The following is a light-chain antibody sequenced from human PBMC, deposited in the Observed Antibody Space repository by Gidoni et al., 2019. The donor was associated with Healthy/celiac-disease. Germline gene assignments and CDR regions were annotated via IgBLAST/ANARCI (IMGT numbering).Light chain of an antibody. Sequence: IQLTQSPSSLSASVGDRVTITCRASQGISSYLAWYQQKPGKAPKLLSYAASTLQSGVPSRFSGSGSGKDFTLTISSLQPEDFATYYCQQLNSYPLTFGGGTKVEIK. V-gene: IGKV1-9*01. J-gene: IGKJ4*01. CDR2: AAS. CDR1: QGISSY. CDR3: QQLNSYPLT.